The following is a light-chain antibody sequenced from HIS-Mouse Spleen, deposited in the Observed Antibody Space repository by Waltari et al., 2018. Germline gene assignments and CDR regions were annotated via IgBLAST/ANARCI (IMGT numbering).Light chain of an antibody. CDR1: QDISNY. CDR2: DAS. V-gene: IGKV1-33*01. J-gene: IGKJ5*01. CDR3: QQYDNLPPVIT. Sequence: DIQMTQSPSSLSASVGDRVTITCQASQDISNYLNWYQQKPGKAPKLLIYDASNLEKGVTSRFRRSRSGTDFTFTISSLQPEDIATYYCQQYDNLPPVITFGQGTRLEIK.